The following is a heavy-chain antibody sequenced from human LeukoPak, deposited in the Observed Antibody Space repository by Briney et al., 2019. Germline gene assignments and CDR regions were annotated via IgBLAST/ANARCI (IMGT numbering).Heavy chain of an antibody. CDR1: GGSISNFY. J-gene: IGHJ4*02. Sequence: SETLSLTCTVSGGSISNFYWSWIRQPAGKTLEWIGRIYTSGSTNYNPSLKSRVTMSVDTSKNQFSLKLSSVTAADTAVYFCARETTGAGTARPFDYWGQGALVTVSS. D-gene: IGHD6-13*01. V-gene: IGHV4-4*07. CDR2: IYTSGST. CDR3: ARETTGAGTARPFDY.